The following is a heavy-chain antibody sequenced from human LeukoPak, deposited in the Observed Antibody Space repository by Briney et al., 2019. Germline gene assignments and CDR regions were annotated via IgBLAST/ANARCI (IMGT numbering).Heavy chain of an antibody. CDR1: GFTFSSYA. CDR2: IRYDGNSK. CDR3: AKDPASGLETNYFFDY. V-gene: IGHV3-30*02. D-gene: IGHD1-1*01. J-gene: IGHJ4*02. Sequence: GGSLRLSCAASGFTFSSYAMHWVRQAPGKGLEWVAFIRYDGNSKYYADSVKGRFTISRDNSKNTLYLQMNSLRAEDTAVYYCAKDPASGLETNYFFDYWGQGTLVTVSS.